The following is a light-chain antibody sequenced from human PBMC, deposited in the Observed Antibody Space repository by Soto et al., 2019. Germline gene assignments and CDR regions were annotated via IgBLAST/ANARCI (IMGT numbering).Light chain of an antibody. J-gene: IGKJ2*01. CDR1: QSVSSN. Sequence: EIVMTQSPATLSVSPGERATLSCRASQSVSSNLAWYPQRPGQAPRLLIYGASTRATGIPARFSGSGSGAEFTLTISSLQSEDFALYYCQQYNNWPPYTFGQGTKREIK. V-gene: IGKV3-15*01. CDR2: GAS. CDR3: QQYNNWPPYT.